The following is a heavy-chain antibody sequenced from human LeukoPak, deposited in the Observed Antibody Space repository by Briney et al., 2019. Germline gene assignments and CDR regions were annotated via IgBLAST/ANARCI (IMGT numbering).Heavy chain of an antibody. V-gene: IGHV4-30-4*01. CDR1: GGSINSGDYY. Sequence: SETLSLTCTVSGGSINSGDYYWTWIRQPPGKGLKWIGYIYYSGSTYYNPSLKNRVTISIDTSKKQFLLDLSSVTAADTAVYYCARKVVADTAFDFWGQGTLVTVSS. CDR2: IYYSGST. D-gene: IGHD2-15*01. CDR3: ARKVVADTAFDF. J-gene: IGHJ4*02.